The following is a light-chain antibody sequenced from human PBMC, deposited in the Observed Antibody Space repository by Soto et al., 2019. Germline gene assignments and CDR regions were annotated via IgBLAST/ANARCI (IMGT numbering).Light chain of an antibody. CDR2: GAS. V-gene: IGKV3-15*01. J-gene: IGKJ1*01. CDR3: QQYNNWPPWT. Sequence: EVVMTQSAATLSGSPGERATLSWGASQSVTTNMAWYQQKPVQAPRLLVYGASTRATGIPARFSGSGSGTDFTLTISSLQSEDFAVYYCQQYNNWPPWTFGQGTKVDI. CDR1: QSVTTN.